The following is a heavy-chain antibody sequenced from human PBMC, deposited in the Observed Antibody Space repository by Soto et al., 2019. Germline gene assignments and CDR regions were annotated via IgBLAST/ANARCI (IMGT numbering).Heavy chain of an antibody. V-gene: IGHV3-23*01. CDR3: AKGSIEYSASVDN. D-gene: IGHD5-12*01. Sequence: DVQLLESGGGLVQPGGSLRLSCAASGFSFSSYAMVWVRQAPGKGLEWVAVISARGGRSYFAGSVKGQFTLSRDNSKNVLSLEMNSLRAEDTAIYFCAKGSIEYSASVDNWGQGTLVVVSS. J-gene: IGHJ4*02. CDR2: ISARGGRS. CDR1: GFSFSSYA.